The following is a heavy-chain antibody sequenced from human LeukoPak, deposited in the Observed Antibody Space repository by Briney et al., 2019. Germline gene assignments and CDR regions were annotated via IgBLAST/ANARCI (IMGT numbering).Heavy chain of an antibody. CDR3: ARDIELSC. CDR1: GFSFSDSA. J-gene: IGHJ4*02. V-gene: IGHV3-23*01. CDR2: ISASGGNS. D-gene: IGHD1-26*01. Sequence: GGSLRLSCEASGFSFSDSAMSWVRQASGRGLEWVSLISASGGNSYYADSVKGRFTVSRDSSKNTLHLQMNSLRAEDTAVYYCARDIELSCWGQGTLVTVSS.